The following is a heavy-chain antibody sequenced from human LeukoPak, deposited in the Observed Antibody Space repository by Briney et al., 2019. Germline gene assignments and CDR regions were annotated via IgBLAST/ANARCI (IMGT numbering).Heavy chain of an antibody. Sequence: GGSLRLSCGASAFTFSSFSMSWIRQGPGKGLEWVSSISSSSSHIYYAESVKGRFTISRDNAKDSLYLQMNSLRAEDTAVYFCASGVSGVPQFAYFEFWGQGALVTVSS. CDR1: AFTFSSFS. CDR2: ISSSSSHI. V-gene: IGHV3-21*01. D-gene: IGHD2-8*01. CDR3: ASGVSGVPQFAYFEF. J-gene: IGHJ4*02.